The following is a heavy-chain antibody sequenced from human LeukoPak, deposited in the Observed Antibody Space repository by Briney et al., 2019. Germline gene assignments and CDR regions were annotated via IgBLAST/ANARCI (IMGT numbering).Heavy chain of an antibody. J-gene: IGHJ4*02. Sequence: GGSLRLSCADSGFTFSSYSMNWVRQAPGKGLEWLSYISYSSSSIMYADSVKGRFTISRDNAKNSLYLQMNSLRAEDTAVYYCARDRGKQLECFDYWGQGTLVTVSS. D-gene: IGHD5-18*01. CDR3: ARDRGKQLECFDY. V-gene: IGHV3-48*04. CDR1: GFTFSSYS. CDR2: ISYSSSSI.